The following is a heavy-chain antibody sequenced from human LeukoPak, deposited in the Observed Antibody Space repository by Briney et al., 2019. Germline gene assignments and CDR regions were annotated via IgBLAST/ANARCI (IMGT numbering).Heavy chain of an antibody. D-gene: IGHD2-15*01. CDR3: AKGSCSGGSCYFDY. J-gene: IGHJ4*02. V-gene: IGHV3-9*01. CDR2: ISWNSGSI. Sequence: GGSLRLSCAASGFTFDDYAVHWVRQAPGKGLEWVSGISWNSGSIGYADSVKGRFTISRDNAKNSLYLQMNSLRAEDTALYYCAKGSCSGGSCYFDYWGQGTLVTVSS. CDR1: GFTFDDYA.